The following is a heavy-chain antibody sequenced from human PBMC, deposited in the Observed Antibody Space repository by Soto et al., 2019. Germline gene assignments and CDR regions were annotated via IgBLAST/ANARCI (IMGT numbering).Heavy chain of an antibody. Sequence: PGESLKISCKGSGHIFSNYWIGWVRQMAGKGLEWMGIIYPGDSDTRYSPSFQGQVTITVDKSINTAYLQWSRLKASDTAIYYCARQRLWGTSGYYYFENWGQGTLVTVSS. V-gene: IGHV5-51*01. D-gene: IGHD3-22*01. CDR1: GHIFSNYW. J-gene: IGHJ4*02. CDR3: ARQRLWGTSGYYYFEN. CDR2: IYPGDSDT.